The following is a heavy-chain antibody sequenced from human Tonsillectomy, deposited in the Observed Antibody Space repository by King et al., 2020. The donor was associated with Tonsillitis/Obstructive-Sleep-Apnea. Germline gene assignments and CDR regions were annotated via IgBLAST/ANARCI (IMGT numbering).Heavy chain of an antibody. Sequence: LQLQESGPGLVKPSETLSLTCTVSGGSISSNYWSWIRQPPGKGLEWIGYIYYSGSTNYNPSLKSRVPITVDTSKNQLSLKLSSVTAADTAVYYCARLMVGFIGGSYDAFDICGQGRMVTVSS. CDR3: ARLMVGFIGGSYDAFDI. CDR2: IYYSGST. CDR1: GGSISSNY. D-gene: IGHD3-16*01. J-gene: IGHJ3*02. V-gene: IGHV4-59*08.